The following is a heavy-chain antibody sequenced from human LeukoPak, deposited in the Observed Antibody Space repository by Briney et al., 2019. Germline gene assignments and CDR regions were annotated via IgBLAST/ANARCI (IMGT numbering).Heavy chain of an antibody. D-gene: IGHD2-2*01. J-gene: IGHJ5*02. CDR1: GGSVSSGTYY. Sequence: SETLSLICTVSGGSVSSGTYYWPWIPQPPGKGLEWIGYIYYTASAKYNPSLKSRVTISVDTSKNQYSLRLSSVTAADSAVYYCARALPAAERGLDPWGQGTLVTVSS. V-gene: IGHV4-61*01. CDR3: ARALPAAERGLDP. CDR2: IYYTASA.